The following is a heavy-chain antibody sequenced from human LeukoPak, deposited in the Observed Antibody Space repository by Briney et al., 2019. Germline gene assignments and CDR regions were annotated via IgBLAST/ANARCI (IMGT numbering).Heavy chain of an antibody. Sequence: GASVKVSCKASGYTFTSYDINWVRQATGQGLEWMGWMNPNSGHTGYAQKFQGRVTITRNTSISTAYMELSSLRSEDTAVYYCARGPYIVATGVLDYYYYYYMDVWGKGTTVTVSS. D-gene: IGHD5-12*01. J-gene: IGHJ6*03. CDR1: GYTFTSYD. V-gene: IGHV1-8*03. CDR3: ARGPYIVATGVLDYYYYYYMDV. CDR2: MNPNSGHT.